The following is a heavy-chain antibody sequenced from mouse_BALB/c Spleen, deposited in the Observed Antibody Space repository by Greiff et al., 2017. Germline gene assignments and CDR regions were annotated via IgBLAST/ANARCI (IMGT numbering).Heavy chain of an antibody. CDR1: GDSITSGY. J-gene: IGHJ1*01. V-gene: IGHV3-8*02. D-gene: IGHD1-1*01. CDR3: ARYDAYYYGSSYSYWYFDV. CDR2: ISYSGST. Sequence: EVQLVESGPGLVKPSQTLSLTCSVTGDSITSGYWNWIRKFPGNKLEYMGYISYSGSTYYNPSLKSRISITRDTSKNQYYLQLNSVTTEDTATYYCARYDAYYYGSSYSYWYFDVWGAGTTVTVSS.